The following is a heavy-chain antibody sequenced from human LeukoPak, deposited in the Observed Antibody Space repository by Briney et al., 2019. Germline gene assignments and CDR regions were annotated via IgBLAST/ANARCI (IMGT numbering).Heavy chain of an antibody. CDR1: GFTFTSYSM. J-gene: IGHJ3*01. D-gene: IGHD3-22*01. Sequence: GSLRLSCAASGFTFTSYSMNWVRQSPGKGLEWIGEIFHDGSTNPNPSLESRLTMSVDKSKNQFSLELRSVTAADTAVYYCTREVNYDSSSVWGQGTKVIVSS. CDR3: TREVNYDSSSV. V-gene: IGHV4-4*02. CDR2: IFHDGST.